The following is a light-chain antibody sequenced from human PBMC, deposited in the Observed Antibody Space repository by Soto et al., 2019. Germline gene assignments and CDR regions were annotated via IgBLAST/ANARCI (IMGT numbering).Light chain of an antibody. J-gene: IGKJ2*01. CDR3: QQYNKWPPYT. V-gene: IGKV3-15*01. CDR2: GAS. CDR1: QSVTTN. Sequence: EIVMTQSPATLSVSPGERATLSCRASQSVTTNLAWYQQKPGQAPRLLIFGASSRATGIPARFRGSGSGTEFTLTISSLQSEEFAVYYCQQYNKWPPYTFGQGTKLEIK.